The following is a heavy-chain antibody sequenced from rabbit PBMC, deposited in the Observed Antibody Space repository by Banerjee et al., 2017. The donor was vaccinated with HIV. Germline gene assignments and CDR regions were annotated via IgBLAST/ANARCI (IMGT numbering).Heavy chain of an antibody. CDR2: IYTGSSGRT. J-gene: IGHJ4*01. CDR1: GFDLSSACN. CDR3: ARAYGSTSAAYYNL. Sequence: QEQLEESGGDLVKPEGSLTLTCTASGFDLSSACNLGWVRRAPGKGPEWIACIYTGSSGRTYYASWAKGRFTISKTSSTTVTLQMTSLTAADTATYFCARAYGSTSAAYYNLWGPGTLVTVS. V-gene: IGHV1S45*01. D-gene: IGHD1-1*01.